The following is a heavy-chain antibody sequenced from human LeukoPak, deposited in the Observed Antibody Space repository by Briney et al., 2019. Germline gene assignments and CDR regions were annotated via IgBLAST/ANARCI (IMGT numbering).Heavy chain of an antibody. D-gene: IGHD3-3*01. Sequence: GGSLRLSCAASGFTFSSYAMSWVRQAPGKGLEWVSAISGSGGSTYYADSVKGQFTISRDNSKNTLYLQMNSLRAEDTAVYYCAKDREYYDFWSGYYSGFDYWGQGTLVTVSS. CDR1: GFTFSSYA. CDR2: ISGSGGST. J-gene: IGHJ4*02. V-gene: IGHV3-23*01. CDR3: AKDREYYDFWSGYYSGFDY.